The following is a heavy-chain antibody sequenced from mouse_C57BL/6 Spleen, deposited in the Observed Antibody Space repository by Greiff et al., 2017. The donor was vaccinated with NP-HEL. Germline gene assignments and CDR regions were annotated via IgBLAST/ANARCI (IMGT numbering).Heavy chain of an antibody. J-gene: IGHJ4*01. V-gene: IGHV5-4*01. CDR1: GFTFSSYA. CDR3: ARVIYYDLYYAMDY. D-gene: IGHD2-4*01. CDR2: ISDGGSYT. Sequence: EVHLVESGGGLVKPGGSLKLSCAASGFTFSSYAMSWVRQTPEKRLEWVATISDGGSYTYYPDNVKGRFTISRDNAKNNLYLQMSHLKSEDTAMYYCARVIYYDLYYAMDYWGQGTSVTVSS.